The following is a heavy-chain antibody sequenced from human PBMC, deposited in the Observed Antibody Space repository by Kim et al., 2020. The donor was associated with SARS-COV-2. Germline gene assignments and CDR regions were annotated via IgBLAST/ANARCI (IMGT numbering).Heavy chain of an antibody. CDR3: PRAVILFRGATFDY. Sequence: SETLSLTCTVSGDSISSYYWSWIRQPPGKGLEWIGYIFYSGRTNYNPSLKSRVTISVDTSKNQFSLKLSSVTAADTAVHSWPRAVILFRGATFDYWAQGT. CDR1: GDSISSYY. CDR2: IFYSGRT. D-gene: IGHD3-10*01. J-gene: IGHJ4*02. V-gene: IGHV4-59*01.